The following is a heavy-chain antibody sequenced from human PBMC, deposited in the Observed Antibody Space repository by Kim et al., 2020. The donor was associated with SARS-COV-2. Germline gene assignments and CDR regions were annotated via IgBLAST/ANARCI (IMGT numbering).Heavy chain of an antibody. D-gene: IGHD1-26*01. CDR2: INAGNGNT. V-gene: IGHV1-3*01. J-gene: IGHJ6*02. Sequence: ASVKVSCKASGYTFTSYAMHWVRQAPGQRLEWMGWINAGNGNTKYSQKFQGRVTITRDTSASTAYMELSSLRSEDTAVYYCARDEIVGATTLGTLSDYGMDVWGQGTTVTVSS. CDR1: GYTFTSYA. CDR3: ARDEIVGATTLGTLSDYGMDV.